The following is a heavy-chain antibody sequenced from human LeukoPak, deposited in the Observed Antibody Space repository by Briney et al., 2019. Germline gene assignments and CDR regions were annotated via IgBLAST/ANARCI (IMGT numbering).Heavy chain of an antibody. CDR1: GFTVSSNY. Sequence: GGSLRLSCAASGFTVSSNYMSWVRQAPGKGLEWVSAISGSGGSTYYADSVKGRFTISRDNSKNTLYLQMNSLRAEDTAVYYCAKENIVVVITGNYFDYWAREPWSPSPQ. V-gene: IGHV3-23*01. CDR3: AKENIVVVITGNYFDY. J-gene: IGHJ4*02. CDR2: ISGSGGST. D-gene: IGHD3-22*01.